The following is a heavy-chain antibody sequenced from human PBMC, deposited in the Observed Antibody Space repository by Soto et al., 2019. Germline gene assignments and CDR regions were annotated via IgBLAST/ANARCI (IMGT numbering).Heavy chain of an antibody. CDR2: INAGNGNT. Sequence: ASVKVSCKASGYTFTSYAMHWVRQAPGQRLEWMGWINAGNGNTKYSQKFQGRVTITRDTSASTVYMQLSSLRSEDTAVYFCARDGGHWDFDYWGQGTLVTVSS. D-gene: IGHD3-16*01. CDR3: ARDGGHWDFDY. J-gene: IGHJ4*02. V-gene: IGHV1-3*01. CDR1: GYTFTSYA.